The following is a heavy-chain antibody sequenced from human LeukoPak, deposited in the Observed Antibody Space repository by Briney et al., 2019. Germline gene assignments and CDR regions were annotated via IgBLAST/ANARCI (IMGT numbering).Heavy chain of an antibody. D-gene: IGHD2-2*01. CDR1: GYTFTNYD. V-gene: IGHV1-18*01. CDR3: ARDSLYCSSTSCSCDY. J-gene: IGHJ4*02. Sequence: ASVKVSCKASGYTFTNYDINWVRQAPGQGLEWMGWISAYNGNTNYAQKLQGRVTMTTDTSTSTAYMELRSLRSDDTAVYYCARDSLYCSSTSCSCDYWGQGTLVTVSS. CDR2: ISAYNGNT.